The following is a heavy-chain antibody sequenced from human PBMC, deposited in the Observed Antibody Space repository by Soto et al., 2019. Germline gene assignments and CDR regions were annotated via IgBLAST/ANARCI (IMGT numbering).Heavy chain of an antibody. D-gene: IGHD3-10*01. CDR2: IDPSDGST. V-gene: IGHV1-46*01. J-gene: IGHJ4*02. CDR1: AYSLTRYY. CDR3: ARKYFFDY. Sequence: QVQLVQSGAEVKEPGASVKVSCKASAYSLTRYYMHWVRQAPGQGLEWMGIIDPSDGSTTYAQRFQGRVTMTRDASSNTVYMELGNLRSDVTAVYLCARKYFFDYWGQGTLVTVSS.